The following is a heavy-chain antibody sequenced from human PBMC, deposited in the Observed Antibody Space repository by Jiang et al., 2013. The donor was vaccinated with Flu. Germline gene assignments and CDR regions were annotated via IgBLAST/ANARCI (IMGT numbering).Heavy chain of an antibody. CDR1: GDSVSSDSAA. CDR2: AYYRSKWYN. V-gene: IGHV6-1*01. J-gene: IGHJ4*02. CDR3: ARAFGISAVALDV. Sequence: TLSLTCAISGDSVSSDSAAWNWIRQSPSRGLEWLGRAYYRSKWYNDYAVSVKSRITIKPDTTKNQFSLQLNSVTPEDTAVYYCARAFGISAVALDVWGQGTLVTVSS. D-gene: IGHD6-25*01.